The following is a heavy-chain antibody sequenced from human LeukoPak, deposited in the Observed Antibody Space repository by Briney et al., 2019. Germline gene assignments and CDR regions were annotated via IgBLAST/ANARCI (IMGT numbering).Heavy chain of an antibody. CDR3: AKDRDSSGWDGLDY. CDR1: GFTFNDYA. J-gene: IGHJ4*02. CDR2: ISWNSGTI. D-gene: IGHD6-19*01. V-gene: IGHV3-9*01. Sequence: GRSLRLSCAASGFTFNDYAMHWVRQAPGKGLEWVSGISWNSGTIGYADSVKGRFTISRDNAKKSLYLQMNSLRGEDTAFYYCAKDRDSSGWDGLDYWGQGTLVTVSS.